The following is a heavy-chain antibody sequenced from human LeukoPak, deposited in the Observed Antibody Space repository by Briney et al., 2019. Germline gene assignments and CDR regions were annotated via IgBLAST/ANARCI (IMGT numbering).Heavy chain of an antibody. CDR2: ISNDERNK. CDR3: AKDGNNWNSCSYFDY. Sequence: HPGGSLRLSCAASGFTFTNFAMHWVRQAPGKGLEWVAVISNDERNKYYADSVKGRFTISRDNSKNTLYLQMNSLRAEDTAVYYCAKDGNNWNSCSYFDYWGQGTLVTVSS. CDR1: GFTFTNFA. D-gene: IGHD1-7*01. J-gene: IGHJ4*02. V-gene: IGHV3-30*04.